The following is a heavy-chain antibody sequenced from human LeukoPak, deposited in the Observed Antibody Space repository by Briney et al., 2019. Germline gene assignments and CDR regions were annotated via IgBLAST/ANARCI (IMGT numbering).Heavy chain of an antibody. D-gene: IGHD3-3*01. J-gene: IGHJ4*02. CDR1: GHTFTSYG. CDR3: ASGEAYYDSWSGYKAFDY. V-gene: IGHV1-46*01. Sequence: ASVKVSCNASGHTFTSYGISWVRQAPGQGLEWMGIINPSGGSTSYAQKFQGRVTMTTDTSTSTAYMELSSLRSEDTAVYYCASGEAYYDSWSGYKAFDYWRQGTLVTVSS. CDR2: INPSGGST.